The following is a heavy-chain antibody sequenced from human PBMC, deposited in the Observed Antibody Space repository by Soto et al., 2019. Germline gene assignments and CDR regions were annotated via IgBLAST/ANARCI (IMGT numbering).Heavy chain of an antibody. D-gene: IGHD3-3*01. V-gene: IGHV1-8*01. Sequence: QVQLVQSGAEVKMPGASVKVSCKASGYTFTSYDINWVRQATGQGLEWMGWMNPNSGNTAYAQQFQGRVTTTMNTSIITAYMELNSLRAEDTAVYYCARGTQEAGGFAMFCGVVTLYYFDYWGQGTLVTVSS. CDR1: GYTFTSYD. CDR2: MNPNSGNT. J-gene: IGHJ4*02. CDR3: ARGTQEAGGFAMFCGVVTLYYFDY.